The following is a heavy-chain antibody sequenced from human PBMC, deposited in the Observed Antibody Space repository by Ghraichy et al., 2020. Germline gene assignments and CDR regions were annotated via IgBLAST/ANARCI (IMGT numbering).Heavy chain of an antibody. CDR2: IKSKTDGGTT. Sequence: GESLNISCAASGFTFSNAWMNWVRQAPGKGLEWVGRIKSKTDGGTTDYAAPVKGRFTISRDDSKNTLYLQMNSLKTEDTAVYYCTTDVDYYDSSGYYPSPYYYYGMDVWGQGTTVTVSS. J-gene: IGHJ6*02. CDR3: TTDVDYYDSSGYYPSPYYYYGMDV. D-gene: IGHD3-22*01. V-gene: IGHV3-15*07. CDR1: GFTFSNAW.